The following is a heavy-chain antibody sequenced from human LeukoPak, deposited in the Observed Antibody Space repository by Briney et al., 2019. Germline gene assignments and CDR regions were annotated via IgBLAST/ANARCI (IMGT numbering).Heavy chain of an antibody. Sequence: GGSLRLSCAASGFSFSNYWMHWVRQAPGKGLVWVSRISSDGSDTIYADSVKGRFTISRDNAKNSLYLQMNSLRAEDTAVYYCARDRDTSYDFWSGYYLRGNYYYGMDVWGQGTTVTVSS. D-gene: IGHD3-3*01. CDR2: ISSDGSDT. CDR1: GFSFSNYW. V-gene: IGHV3-74*01. J-gene: IGHJ6*02. CDR3: ARDRDTSYDFWSGYYLRGNYYYGMDV.